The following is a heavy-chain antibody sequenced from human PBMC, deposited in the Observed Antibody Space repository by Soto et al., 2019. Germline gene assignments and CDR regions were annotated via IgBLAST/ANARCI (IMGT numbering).Heavy chain of an antibody. Sequence: GGSLRLSCAASGFTFSSYGMHWVRQAQGKGLEWVAVIWYDGSNKYYADSVKGRFTISRDNSKNTLYLQMNSLRAEDTAVYYCAREGGRASDPIYYYYYGMDVWGQGTTVTVSS. J-gene: IGHJ6*02. D-gene: IGHD2-15*01. CDR1: GFTFSSYG. CDR3: AREGGRASDPIYYYYYGMDV. V-gene: IGHV3-33*01. CDR2: IWYDGSNK.